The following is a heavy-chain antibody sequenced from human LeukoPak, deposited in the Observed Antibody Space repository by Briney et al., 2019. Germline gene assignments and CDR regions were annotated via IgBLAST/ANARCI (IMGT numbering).Heavy chain of an antibody. J-gene: IGHJ4*02. CDR3: ARLGRYDVLTGPDY. CDR2: IYPGEAEP. D-gene: IGHD3-9*01. V-gene: IGHV5-51*01. Sequence: ESLKISCQGSGYNFTKYWIGRVRQTPGKGLEWMGIIYPGEAEPRYSPSFQGQVTISAEKSINPAHLRWGSLKAADTAMYYCARLGRYDVLTGPDYWGQGTLVTVSS. CDR1: GYNFTKYW.